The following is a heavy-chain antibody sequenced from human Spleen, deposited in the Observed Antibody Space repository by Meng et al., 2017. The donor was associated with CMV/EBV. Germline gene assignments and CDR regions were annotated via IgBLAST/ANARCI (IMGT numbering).Heavy chain of an antibody. D-gene: IGHD3-22*01. V-gene: IGHV3-23*01. Sequence: GESLKISCAASGFTFSSYSMNWVRQAPGKGLEWVSVISASSSSTYYGDSVKGRFTISRDNSNNTFYLQMNSLRAEDTAVYYCAKIKTITMIVVPGFDIWGQGTMVTVSS. CDR2: ISASSSST. CDR3: AKIKTITMIVVPGFDI. CDR1: GFTFSSYS. J-gene: IGHJ3*02.